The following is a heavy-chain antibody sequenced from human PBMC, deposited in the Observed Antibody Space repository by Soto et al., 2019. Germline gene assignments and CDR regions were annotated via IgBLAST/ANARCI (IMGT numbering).Heavy chain of an antibody. Sequence: QVQLQESGPGLVKPSETLSLTCTVSGGSISSYYWSWIRQPPGKGLEWIGYIYYSGSTNYNPSLTSRVTISADPSKNPFSLKLRSVTAADTAVYYCARGYGDYVLDYWGQGTLVTVSS. CDR1: GGSISSYY. J-gene: IGHJ4*02. D-gene: IGHD4-17*01. CDR3: ARGYGDYVLDY. V-gene: IGHV4-59*08. CDR2: IYYSGST.